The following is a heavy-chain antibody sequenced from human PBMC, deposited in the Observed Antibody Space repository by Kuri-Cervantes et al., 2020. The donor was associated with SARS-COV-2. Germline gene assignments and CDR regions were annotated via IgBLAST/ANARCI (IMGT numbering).Heavy chain of an antibody. CDR1: GGSISSYY. CDR3: ARYYDFWSGYPRFDP. J-gene: IGHJ5*02. Sequence: ESLKISCTVSGGSISSYYWSWIRQPAGKGLEWIGRIYTSGSTNYNPPLKSRVTMSVDTSKNQFSLKLSSVTAADTAVYYCARYYDFWSGYPRFDPWGQGTLVTVSS. V-gene: IGHV4-4*07. CDR2: IYTSGST. D-gene: IGHD3-3*01.